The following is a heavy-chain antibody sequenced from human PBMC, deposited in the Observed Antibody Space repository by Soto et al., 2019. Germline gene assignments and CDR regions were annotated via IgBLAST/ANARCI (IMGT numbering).Heavy chain of an antibody. J-gene: IGHJ3*02. CDR1: GGSISSYY. Sequence: PSETLSLTCTVSGGSISSYYWSWIRQPPGKGLEWIGYIYYSGSTNYNPSLKSRVTISVDTSKNQFSLKLSSVTAADTAVYYCARQGGKLGYCSGGSCLLDAFDIWGQGTMVTVSS. CDR2: IYYSGST. V-gene: IGHV4-59*08. CDR3: ARQGGKLGYCSGGSCLLDAFDI. D-gene: IGHD2-15*01.